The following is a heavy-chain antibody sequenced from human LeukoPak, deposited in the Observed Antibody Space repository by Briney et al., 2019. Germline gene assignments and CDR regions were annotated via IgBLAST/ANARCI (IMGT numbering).Heavy chain of an antibody. CDR3: ARGPCSSTSCSTLGFDY. V-gene: IGHV3-33*01. J-gene: IGHJ4*02. CDR2: IWYDGTKE. CDR1: GFTFTTYG. D-gene: IGHD2-2*01. Sequence: GRSLRLSCAASGFTFTTYGMHWVRQAPGKGLEWVAVIWYDGTKENYGDSVKGRFTISRDNSKNTLYLLMNSLRAEDTAMYYCARGPCSSTSCSTLGFDYWGQGTLVTVSS.